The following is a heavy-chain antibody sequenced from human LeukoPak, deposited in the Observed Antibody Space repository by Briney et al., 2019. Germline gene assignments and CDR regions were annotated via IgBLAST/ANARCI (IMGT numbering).Heavy chain of an antibody. D-gene: IGHD2-15*01. Sequence: ASVKVSCKASGYTFTGYYTHWVRQAPGQGLEWMGWIYPNSGGTNYAQKFHGRVTMTRDTSISTAYMELSRLRSDDTALYYCARGYCSAGSCYEHDYWGQGTLVTVSS. J-gene: IGHJ4*02. CDR3: ARGYCSAGSCYEHDY. CDR2: IYPNSGGT. CDR1: GYTFTGYY. V-gene: IGHV1-2*02.